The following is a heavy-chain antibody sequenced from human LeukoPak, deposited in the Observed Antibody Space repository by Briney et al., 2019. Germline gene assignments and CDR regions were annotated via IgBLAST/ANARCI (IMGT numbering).Heavy chain of an antibody. CDR3: AIYEPAAGFHFDY. Sequence: ASVKVSCKASGYTFTSYDINWVRQATGQGLEWMGWMNPNSGNTGYAQKFQGRVTMTRITSISTAYMELSSLRSEDTAVYYCAIYEPAAGFHFDYWGQGTLVTVSS. J-gene: IGHJ4*02. D-gene: IGHD6-13*01. V-gene: IGHV1-8*01. CDR1: GYTFTSYD. CDR2: MNPNSGNT.